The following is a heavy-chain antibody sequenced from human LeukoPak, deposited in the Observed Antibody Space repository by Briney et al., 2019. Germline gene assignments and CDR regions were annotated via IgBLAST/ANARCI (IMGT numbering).Heavy chain of an antibody. CDR1: GFTVSSNY. CDR2: IYSGGST. Sequence: PGGSLRLSCAASGFTVSSNYMSWVRQAPRKGLEWVSVIYSGGSTYYADSVKGRFTISRDNSKNTLYLQMNSLRAEDTAVYYCARDLLSYDILTGYYRVPLYYWGQGTLVTVSS. J-gene: IGHJ4*02. D-gene: IGHD3-9*01. V-gene: IGHV3-66*01. CDR3: ARDLLSYDILTGYYRVPLYY.